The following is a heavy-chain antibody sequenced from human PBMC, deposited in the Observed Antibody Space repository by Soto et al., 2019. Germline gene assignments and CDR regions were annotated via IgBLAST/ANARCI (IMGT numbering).Heavy chain of an antibody. D-gene: IGHD2-2*01. CDR2: ICYSDIT. CDR3: ATGDYSNSCNNGHYDY. Sequence: SETLSLTCIVSVGSFRSFCWSWIRQPPGKGLGWVGYICYSDITNYNPSLKSRVTISVDTTKNQFSLKLRSVNAADTAVYYCATGDYSNSCNNGHYDYWGQGALVTVSS. V-gene: IGHV4-59*01. J-gene: IGHJ4*02. CDR1: VGSFRSFC.